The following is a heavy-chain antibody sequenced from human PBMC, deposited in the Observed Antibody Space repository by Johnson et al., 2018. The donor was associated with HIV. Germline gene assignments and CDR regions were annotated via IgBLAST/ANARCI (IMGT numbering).Heavy chain of an antibody. D-gene: IGHD6-6*01. CDR2: IWSAGSSK. CDR3: ARDGSQLADAFDI. Sequence: QVQLVESGGGVVQPGRSLRLSCTASGFTFSSYGIHWVRQAPGKGLEWVALIWSAGSSKYYAESVKCGFTIPRDTSKNARYLQMNSLRAEDTAVYYCARDGSQLADAFDIWGQGTMVTVSS. J-gene: IGHJ3*02. V-gene: IGHV3-30*19. CDR1: GFTFSSYG.